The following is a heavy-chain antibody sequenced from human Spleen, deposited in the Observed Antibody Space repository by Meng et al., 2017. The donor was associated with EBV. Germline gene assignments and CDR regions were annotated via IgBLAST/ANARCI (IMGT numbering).Heavy chain of an antibody. J-gene: IGHJ1*01. Sequence: VLLLQSAAEVKKPGASVKVSCKASGYTFTGYLIHWVRQGHGQRLEWRGWINAGIGNTKDSQKFQGRVTITRDTSASTAYMELSSLRSEDTAVYYCARGNSNTCYGEAEYFHHWGQGTLVTVSS. D-gene: IGHD6-13*01. CDR2: INAGIGNT. V-gene: IGHV1-3*01. CDR3: ARGNSNTCYGEAEYFHH. CDR1: GYTFTGYL.